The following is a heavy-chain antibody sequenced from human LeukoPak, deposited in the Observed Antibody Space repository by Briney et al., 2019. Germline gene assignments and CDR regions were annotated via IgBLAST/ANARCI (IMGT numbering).Heavy chain of an antibody. CDR3: ARVREAVAYCGGDCYPDY. CDR1: GYTFTGYY. J-gene: IGHJ4*02. Sequence: GASVKVSCKASGYTFTGYYMHWVRQAPGQGLEWMGWINPNSGGTNYAQKFQGRVTMTRDTSISTAYMELSRLRSDDTAVYYCARVREAVAYCGGDCYPDYWGQGTLVTVSS. V-gene: IGHV1-2*02. CDR2: INPNSGGT. D-gene: IGHD2-21*01.